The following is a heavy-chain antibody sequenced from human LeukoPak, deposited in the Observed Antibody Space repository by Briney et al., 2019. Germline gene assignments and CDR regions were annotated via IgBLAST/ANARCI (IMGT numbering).Heavy chain of an antibody. J-gene: IGHJ4*02. D-gene: IGHD3-22*01. V-gene: IGHV4-38-2*02. CDR3: ARDIADSSGYALDY. CDR1: GYSISSGYY. CDR2: IYYSGTT. Sequence: TSETLSLTCTVSGYSISSGYYWGWIRQPPGKGLEWIGYIYYSGTTNYNPTLKSRVTISVDTSKNQFSLKLSSVTAADTAVYYCARDIADSSGYALDYWGQGTLVTVSS.